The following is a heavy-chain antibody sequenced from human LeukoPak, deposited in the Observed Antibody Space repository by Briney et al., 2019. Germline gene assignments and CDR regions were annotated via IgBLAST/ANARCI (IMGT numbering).Heavy chain of an antibody. CDR3: ARDRVIFGVVYYFDY. V-gene: IGHV3-23*01. D-gene: IGHD3-3*01. CDR2: ISGSGDST. J-gene: IGHJ4*02. Sequence: TGGSLRLSCAASGFTFSSYAMSWVRQAPGKGLEWVSAISGSGDSTYYGDSVKGRFTISRDNSKNTLYLQMNSLRAEDTAVYYCARDRVIFGVVYYFDYWGQGTLVTVSS. CDR1: GFTFSSYA.